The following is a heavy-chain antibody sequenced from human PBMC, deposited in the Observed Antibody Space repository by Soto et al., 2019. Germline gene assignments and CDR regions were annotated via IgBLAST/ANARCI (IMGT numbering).Heavy chain of an antibody. CDR3: ARDPEKYSGSDLGIDY. CDR1: GFMFNNSA. CDR2: VSDNGGSRGGT. D-gene: IGHD5-12*01. Sequence: PGGSLRLSCKASGFMFNNSAMTWVRQAPGQGLQWVASVSDNGGSRGGTYYADSVKGRFTISRDNAKNSLYLQMNSLRAEDTAVYYCARDPEKYSGSDLGIDYWGQGTLVTVSS. J-gene: IGHJ4*02. V-gene: IGHV3-23*01.